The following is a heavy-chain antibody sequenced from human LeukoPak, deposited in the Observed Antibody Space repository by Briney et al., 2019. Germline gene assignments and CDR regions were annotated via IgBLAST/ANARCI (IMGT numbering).Heavy chain of an antibody. CDR3: ARHYYDTSGYYYFDY. V-gene: IGHV4-59*08. D-gene: IGHD3-22*01. CDR2: IYYSGST. Sequence: SDTLSLTCNVSGGSISAYYWSWIRQPPGKGLEYMGYIYYSGSTDYNPSFKSRITISVDTSKNQFSLKLSSVTAADTAVYYCARHYYDTSGYYYFDYWGQGTLVTVSS. J-gene: IGHJ4*02. CDR1: GGSISAYY.